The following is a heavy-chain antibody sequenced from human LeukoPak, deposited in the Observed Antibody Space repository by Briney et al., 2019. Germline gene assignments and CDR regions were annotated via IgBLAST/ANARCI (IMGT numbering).Heavy chain of an antibody. CDR1: GYTFTSYG. V-gene: IGHV1-18*01. D-gene: IGHD3-3*01. CDR3: ATSNPDFWSGYSQN. J-gene: IGHJ4*02. Sequence: GASVKVSCKASGYTFTSYGISWVRQAPGQGLEWMGWISAYNGNTNYAQKLQGRVTMTTDTSTSTAYMELRSLRSDDTAVYYCATSNPDFWSGYSQNWGQGTLVTVSS. CDR2: ISAYNGNT.